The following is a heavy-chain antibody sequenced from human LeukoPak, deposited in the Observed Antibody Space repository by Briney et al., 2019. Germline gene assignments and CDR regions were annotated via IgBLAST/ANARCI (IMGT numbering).Heavy chain of an antibody. CDR3: ARVSGWYFDY. Sequence: GGSLRRSCAASGFTVSSNYMSWVRQAQGKGLEWVSVIYSGGSTYYADSVKGRFTISRDNSKNTLYLQMNSLRAEDTAVYYCARVSGWYFDYWGQGTLVTVSS. CDR2: IYSGGST. V-gene: IGHV3-53*01. D-gene: IGHD6-19*01. CDR1: GFTVSSNY. J-gene: IGHJ4*02.